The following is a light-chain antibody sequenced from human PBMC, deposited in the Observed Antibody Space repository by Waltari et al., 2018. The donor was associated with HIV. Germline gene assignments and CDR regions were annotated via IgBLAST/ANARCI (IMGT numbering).Light chain of an antibody. Sequence: QSALTQPASVSGSPGQSITLSCTGPTSDFGDSASVSWFQQFPNQAPHLIIYDVTRRPTGVSNRFSGSKSGDTASLIISGLLPEDEADYYCCSHSTTGSLVFGGGTKLTVL. CDR2: DVT. J-gene: IGLJ2*01. CDR3: CSHSTTGSLV. V-gene: IGLV2-14*03. CDR1: TSDFGDSAS.